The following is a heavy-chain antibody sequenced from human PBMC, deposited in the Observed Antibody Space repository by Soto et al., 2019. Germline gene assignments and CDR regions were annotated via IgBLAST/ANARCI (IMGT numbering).Heavy chain of an antibody. V-gene: IGHV3-7*01. CDR2: INQDGSDK. J-gene: IGHJ5*02. CDR3: ATSMRHTLDP. CDR1: GFTFGIHW. D-gene: IGHD2-21*01. Sequence: EVQVVESGGGLVQPGRSLRLSCAASGFTFGIHWMTWVRQVPGKGLEWVANINQDGSDKYYVDSVKGRFIISRDNAKDSLYLQMNSLRVEDTAVYYCATSMRHTLDPWGQGTLVTVS.